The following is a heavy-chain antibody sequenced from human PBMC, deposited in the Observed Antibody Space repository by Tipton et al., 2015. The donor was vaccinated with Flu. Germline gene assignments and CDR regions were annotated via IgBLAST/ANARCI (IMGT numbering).Heavy chain of an antibody. CDR1: GGSFSGYY. D-gene: IGHD3/OR15-3a*01. CDR3: ARLKLFALVNHSYYYGLDV. Sequence: TLSLTCAVYGGSFSGYYWSWIRQPPGKGLEWIGEINHSGSTNYNPSLKSRVTISVDTSKNQFSLQLKSVTASDTAVYYCARLKLFALVNHSYYYGLDVWGQGTTVTVS. J-gene: IGHJ6*02. V-gene: IGHV4-34*01. CDR2: INHSGST.